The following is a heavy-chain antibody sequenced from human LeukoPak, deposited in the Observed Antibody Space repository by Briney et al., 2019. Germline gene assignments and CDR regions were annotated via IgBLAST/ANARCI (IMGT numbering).Heavy chain of an antibody. Sequence: GGSLRLSCVASEFTFSSYSMIWVRQAPGKGLEWISYISNGSGNRYYADSVKGRFTISRDNAKNLLYLQMNNLRADDTAVYHCARAAKWEFYHYYMDVWGKGTTVAVSS. CDR1: EFTFSSYS. CDR2: ISNGSGNR. V-gene: IGHV3-48*01. CDR3: ARAAKWEFYHYYMDV. D-gene: IGHD1-26*01. J-gene: IGHJ6*03.